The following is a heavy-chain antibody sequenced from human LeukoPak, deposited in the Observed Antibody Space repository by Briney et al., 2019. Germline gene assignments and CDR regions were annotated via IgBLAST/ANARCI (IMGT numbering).Heavy chain of an antibody. Sequence: ASVKVSCKSSGYSFAGYYMQWVRQAPGQGPEWMGWMNPANGVTNYARKFQGRVTLTSDTSISTAHMELSRLTSDDTAVYYCARDPSGDSSGYPFDYWGQGTVVTVSS. CDR3: ARDPSGDSSGYPFDY. CDR1: GYSFAGYY. V-gene: IGHV1-2*02. CDR2: MNPANGVT. D-gene: IGHD3-22*01. J-gene: IGHJ4*02.